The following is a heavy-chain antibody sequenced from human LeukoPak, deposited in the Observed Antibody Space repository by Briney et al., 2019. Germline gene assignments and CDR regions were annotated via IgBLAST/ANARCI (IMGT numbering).Heavy chain of an antibody. J-gene: IGHJ6*02. CDR3: AKDPRGYDCSSTSCHNQYYYYYGMDV. CDR1: GFTFSSYA. CDR2: ISYDGSNK. Sequence: GGSLRLSCAASGFTFSSYAMHWVRQAPGKGLEWVAVISYDGSNKYYADSVKGRFTISRDNSKNTLYLQMNSLRAEDTAVYYCAKDPRGYDCSSTSCHNQYYYYYGMDVWGQGTTVTVSS. V-gene: IGHV3-30-3*01. D-gene: IGHD2-2*02.